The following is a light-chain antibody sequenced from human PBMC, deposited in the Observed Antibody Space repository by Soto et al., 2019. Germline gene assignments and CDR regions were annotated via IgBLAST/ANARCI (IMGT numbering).Light chain of an antibody. Sequence: EIELTQSPGTLSLSPGERVTLSCRASQTVTSNYLGWYQQKPGQATRLLIYGASNRATGVPDRFSGSGSGTDFTLTISRLEPDDFAVYYCQQYGGSPFTFGPGTTVDI. CDR2: GAS. J-gene: IGKJ3*01. V-gene: IGKV3-20*01. CDR1: QTVTSNY. CDR3: QQYGGSPFT.